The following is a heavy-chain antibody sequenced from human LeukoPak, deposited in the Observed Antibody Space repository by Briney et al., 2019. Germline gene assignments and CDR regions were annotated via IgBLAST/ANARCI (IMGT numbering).Heavy chain of an antibody. CDR1: GYSISSGYY. D-gene: IGHD3-10*01. CDR3: ASDVLLWFGEPPE. CDR2: IYHSGST. Sequence: SETLSLTCTVSGYSISSGYYWGWIRQPPGKGLEWIGSIYHSGSTYYNPSLKSRVTISVDTSKNQFSLKLSSVTAADTAVYYCASDVLLWFGEPPEWGQGTLVTVSS. J-gene: IGHJ4*02. V-gene: IGHV4-38-2*02.